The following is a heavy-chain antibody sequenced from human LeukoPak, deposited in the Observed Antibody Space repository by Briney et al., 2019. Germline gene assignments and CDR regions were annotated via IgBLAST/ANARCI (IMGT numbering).Heavy chain of an antibody. V-gene: IGHV1-69*06. Sequence: SVKVSCKASGGTLSSYAISWVRQAPGQGLEWMGGIIPIFGTANYAQKFQGRVTITADKSTSTAYMELSSLRSEDTAAYYCASEVRFGGAFDIWGQGTMVTVSS. CDR1: GGTLSSYA. J-gene: IGHJ3*02. D-gene: IGHD4-23*01. CDR3: ASEVRFGGAFDI. CDR2: IIPIFGTA.